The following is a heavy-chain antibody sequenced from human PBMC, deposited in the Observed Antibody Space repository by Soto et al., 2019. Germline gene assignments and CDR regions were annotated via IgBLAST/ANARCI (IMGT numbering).Heavy chain of an antibody. D-gene: IGHD6-19*01. Sequence: GGSLRLSCAASGFTFSSYEMNWVRQAPGKGLEWISYISSSGSIIYYADSVKGRFTISRDNAKNSLYLQMNSLRAGDTAVYYCAREFSSGVYWGQGTLVTVS. J-gene: IGHJ4*02. CDR1: GFTFSSYE. CDR2: ISSSGSII. V-gene: IGHV3-48*03. CDR3: AREFSSGVY.